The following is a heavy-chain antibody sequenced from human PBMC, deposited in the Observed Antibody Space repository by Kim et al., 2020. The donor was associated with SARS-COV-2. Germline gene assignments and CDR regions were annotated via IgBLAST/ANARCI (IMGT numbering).Heavy chain of an antibody. CDR2: ISYDGSNK. J-gene: IGHJ6*02. D-gene: IGHD1-26*01. Sequence: GGSLRLSCAASGFTFSSYAMHWVRQAPGKGLEWVAVISYDGSNKYYADSVKGRFTISRDNSKNTLYLQMNSLRAEDTAVYYCARATGATLRYGMDVWGQGTTVTVSS. CDR3: ARATGATLRYGMDV. V-gene: IGHV3-30-3*01. CDR1: GFTFSSYA.